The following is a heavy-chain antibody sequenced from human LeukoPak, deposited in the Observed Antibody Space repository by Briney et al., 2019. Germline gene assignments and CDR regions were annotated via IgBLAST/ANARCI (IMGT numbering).Heavy chain of an antibody. CDR3: AKDTSIGRYCTNGVCSPFDY. Sequence: GGSLRLSCAGSGFTFSSYAMSWARQAPGKGLEWVSAVSDTGATTYDADSVKGRFTISRDNSRSTLYLQMNSLRAEDTALYYCAKDTSIGRYCTNGVCSPFDYWGQGTLVTVSS. J-gene: IGHJ4*02. CDR1: GFTFSSYA. V-gene: IGHV3-23*01. D-gene: IGHD2-8*01. CDR2: VSDTGATT.